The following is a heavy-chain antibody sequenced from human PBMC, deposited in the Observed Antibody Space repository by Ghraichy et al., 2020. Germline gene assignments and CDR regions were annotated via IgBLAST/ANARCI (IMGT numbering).Heavy chain of an antibody. V-gene: IGHV4-38-2*02. D-gene: IGHD3-10*01. Sequence: SETLSLTCTVSGYSISSGYYWGWIRQPPGKGLEWIGSIYHSGSTYYNPSLKSRVTISVDTSKNQFSLKLSSVTAADTAVYYCARDLDGSGPWGWFDPWGQGTLVTVSS. J-gene: IGHJ5*02. CDR3: ARDLDGSGPWGWFDP. CDR1: GYSISSGYY. CDR2: IYHSGST.